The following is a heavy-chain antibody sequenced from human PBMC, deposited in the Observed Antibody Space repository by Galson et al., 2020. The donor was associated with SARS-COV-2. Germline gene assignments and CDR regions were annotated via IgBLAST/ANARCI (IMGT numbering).Heavy chain of an antibody. J-gene: IGHJ6*02. D-gene: IGHD1-1*01. CDR1: GGSLGATY. CDR3: ARKNWKVFYYYYGMDV. Sequence: SETLSLTCALYGGSLGATYWSWIRQPPGKGLEWIGEINHSGSTHYNPSLKSRVTISVDTSKNQFSLKVNSVIAADTAVYYCARKNWKVFYYYYGMDVWGQGTTVTVSS. V-gene: IGHV4-34*01. CDR2: INHSGST.